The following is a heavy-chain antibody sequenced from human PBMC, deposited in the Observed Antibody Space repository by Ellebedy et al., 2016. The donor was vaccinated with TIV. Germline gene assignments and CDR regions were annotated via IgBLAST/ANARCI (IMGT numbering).Heavy chain of an antibody. CDR1: GYTFTDYA. CDR2: INTNTGNP. J-gene: IGHJ4*02. V-gene: IGHV7-4-1*02. CDR3: ARGKSIAVAGD. D-gene: IGHD6-19*01. Sequence: ASVKVSCKASGYTFTDYAINWVRPAPGQGLEWMGSINTNTGNPTYAQGFTGRFVFSFDTSVSTAYMQISSLKAEDTAVYYCARGKSIAVAGDWGQGTLVTVSS.